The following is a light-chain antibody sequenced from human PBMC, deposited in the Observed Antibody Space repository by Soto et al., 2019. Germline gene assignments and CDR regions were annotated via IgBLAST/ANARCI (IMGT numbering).Light chain of an antibody. V-gene: IGLV8-61*01. J-gene: IGLJ3*02. CDR2: STD. Sequence: QAVVTQEPSFSVSPGGTVTLTCGLTSGSVSSSYYPSWYQQTPGQAPRTLIYSTDTRSSGVPDRFSGSILGNKAALTITGAQADDESDYFCALYLGSGISMFGGGTKLTVL. CDR1: SGSVSSSYY. CDR3: ALYLGSGISM.